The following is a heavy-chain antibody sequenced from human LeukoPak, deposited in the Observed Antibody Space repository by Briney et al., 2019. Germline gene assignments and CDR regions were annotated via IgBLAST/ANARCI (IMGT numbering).Heavy chain of an antibody. CDR2: IYTSGST. J-gene: IGHJ1*01. CDR1: GGSFSGYY. CDR3: ARVPPCSSTNCRPSEYFQH. V-gene: IGHV4-59*10. Sequence: PSETLSLTCAVYGGSFSGYYWSWIRQPAGKGLEWIGRIYTSGSTNYNPSLKSRVTISVDTSKNQFSLKLSSVTAADTAVYYCARVPPCSSTNCRPSEYFQHWGQGTLVTVSS. D-gene: IGHD2-2*01.